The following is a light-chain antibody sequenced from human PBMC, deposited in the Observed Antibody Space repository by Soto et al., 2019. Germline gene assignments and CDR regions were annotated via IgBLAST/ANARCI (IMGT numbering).Light chain of an antibody. J-gene: IGLJ2*01. CDR1: SSNIGNNY. Sequence: QSVLTQPPSVSAAPGQKVTISCSGSSSNIGNNYVSWYQQLPGTAPKLLIYDNNKRPSGIPDRFSGSKSGTSATLGITGLQTGDEADYYCGTWDSSLTGGSHVVFGGGTQLTVL. CDR3: GTWDSSLTGGSHVV. CDR2: DNN. V-gene: IGLV1-51*01.